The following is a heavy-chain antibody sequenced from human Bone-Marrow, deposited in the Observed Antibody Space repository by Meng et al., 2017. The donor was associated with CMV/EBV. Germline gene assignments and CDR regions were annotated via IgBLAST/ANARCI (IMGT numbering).Heavy chain of an antibody. CDR2: IYNTGDT. Sequence: ESLKISCAASGFTFSSYWMSWVRQAPGKGLEWIGNIYNTGDTFYNPSLNNRVTFSKDTSKNQFSLRLDSVTAADTAVYFCARVDSSSSLWGQGTLVTVSS. CDR1: GFTFSSYW. J-gene: IGHJ4*02. D-gene: IGHD6-6*01. CDR3: ARVDSSSSL. V-gene: IGHV4/OR15-8*02.